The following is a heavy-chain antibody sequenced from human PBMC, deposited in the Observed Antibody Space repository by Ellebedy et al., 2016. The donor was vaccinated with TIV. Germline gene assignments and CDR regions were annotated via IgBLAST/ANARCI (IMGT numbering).Heavy chain of an antibody. D-gene: IGHD3-16*01. V-gene: IGHV5-51*01. CDR1: GYSFTTYW. Sequence: GESLKISCKGSGYSFTTYWIGWVRQMAGKGLEWMGNIYPGDSEINNSPYSPSFQGQVTISVDKSISTTYLQWSSLKASDTAMYYCARWVGADGAFDIWGQGTMVTVSS. J-gene: IGHJ3*02. CDR3: ARWVGADGAFDI. CDR2: IYPGDSEI.